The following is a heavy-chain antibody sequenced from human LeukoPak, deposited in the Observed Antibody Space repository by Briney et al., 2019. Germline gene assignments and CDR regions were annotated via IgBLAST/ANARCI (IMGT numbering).Heavy chain of an antibody. Sequence: GGSLRLSCAASGFTFSSYETNWVRQAPGKALEWISYITSTSNSIYYAESVKGRFTISRDNTKNSLYPQMDSLRVEDTALYFCAASLGPRDYWGQGILVTVSS. CDR3: AASLGPRDY. D-gene: IGHD7-27*01. CDR1: GFTFSSYE. V-gene: IGHV3-48*03. CDR2: ITSTSNSI. J-gene: IGHJ4*02.